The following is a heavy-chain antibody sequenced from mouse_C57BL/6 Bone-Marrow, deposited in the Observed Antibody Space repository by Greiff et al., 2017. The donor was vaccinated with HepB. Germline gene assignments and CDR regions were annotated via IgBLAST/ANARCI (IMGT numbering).Heavy chain of an antibody. D-gene: IGHD1-1*01. J-gene: IGHJ2*01. CDR3: GREDYGSRCGFAN. CDR1: CYAFSSSW. V-gene: IGHV1-82*01. CDR2: IYPGDGDT. Sequence: QVQLKQSGPELVKPGASVKISCKASCYAFSSSWMNWVKQRPGKGLEWIGRIYPGDGDTNYNGKFKGKATLTADKSSSTAYLQLSSLTSEDSAVYFWGREDYGSRCGFANRGPGTTLTVSS.